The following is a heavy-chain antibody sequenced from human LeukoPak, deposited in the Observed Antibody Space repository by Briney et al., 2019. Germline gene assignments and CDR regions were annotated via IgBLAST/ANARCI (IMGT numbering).Heavy chain of an antibody. J-gene: IGHJ3*02. Sequence: PGGSLRRSCAASGFTFSTYRMNWVRQAPGKGLEWVSSISSSSAYIYYAVSVKGRFTISRDNSKNTLYLQLNSLRTEDTAVYYCARGSSGAFDIWGQGTMVTVSS. CDR2: ISSSSAYI. CDR1: GFTFSTYR. D-gene: IGHD6-6*01. V-gene: IGHV3-21*01. CDR3: ARGSSGAFDI.